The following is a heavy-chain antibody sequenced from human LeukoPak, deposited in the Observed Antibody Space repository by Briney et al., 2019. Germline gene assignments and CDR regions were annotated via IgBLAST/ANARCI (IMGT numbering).Heavy chain of an antibody. Sequence: ASVKVSCKASGGTFSSYAISWVRQAPGQGLEWMGGIIPIFGTTNYAQNFQDRVTITADESTSTAHMDLSSLRSEDTAIYYCAGGGYSTSTAYYYYYMDVWGKGTTVTVSS. CDR2: IIPIFGTT. D-gene: IGHD5-12*01. CDR3: AGGGYSTSTAYYYYYMDV. V-gene: IGHV1-69*13. J-gene: IGHJ6*03. CDR1: GGTFSSYA.